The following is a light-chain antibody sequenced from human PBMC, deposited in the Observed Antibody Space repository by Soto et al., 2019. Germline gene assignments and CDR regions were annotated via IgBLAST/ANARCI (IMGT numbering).Light chain of an antibody. CDR1: SSDVGAYNY. Sequence: QSALTQPASVSGSPGQSITISCTGTSSDVGAYNYVSWYQQHPGQAPKLMIFEVSDRPSGVSNRLSGSKSGNTASLTISGLQAEDEADYYCSSYTSSNTLVFGGGTKVTVL. J-gene: IGLJ2*01. CDR2: EVS. CDR3: SSYTSSNTLV. V-gene: IGLV2-14*01.